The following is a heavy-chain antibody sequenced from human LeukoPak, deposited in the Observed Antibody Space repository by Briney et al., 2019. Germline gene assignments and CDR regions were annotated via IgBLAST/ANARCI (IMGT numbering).Heavy chain of an antibody. J-gene: IGHJ4*02. Sequence: SETLSLTCTVSGGSISSYYWSWIRQPPGKGLEWIGEINHSGSTNYNPSLKSRVTISLDTSKNQFSLKLTSVTAADTAVYYCARGDDMITFGGVMSFDYWGQGTLVTVSS. CDR2: INHSGST. CDR1: GGSISSYY. D-gene: IGHD3-16*01. V-gene: IGHV4-34*01. CDR3: ARGDDMITFGGVMSFDY.